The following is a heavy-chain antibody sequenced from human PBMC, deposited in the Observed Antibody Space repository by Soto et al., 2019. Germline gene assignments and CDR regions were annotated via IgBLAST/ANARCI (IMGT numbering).Heavy chain of an antibody. CDR3: AREVYGDYGKPFDY. CDR2: IIPIFGTA. J-gene: IGHJ4*02. D-gene: IGHD4-17*01. Sequence: SVKVSCKASGGTFSSYAFSWVRQAPGQGLEWMGGIIPIFGTANYAQRFQGRVTITADESTSTAYMELSSLRSEDTAMYYCAREVYGDYGKPFDYWGQGTLVTVSS. CDR1: GGTFSSYA. V-gene: IGHV1-69*13.